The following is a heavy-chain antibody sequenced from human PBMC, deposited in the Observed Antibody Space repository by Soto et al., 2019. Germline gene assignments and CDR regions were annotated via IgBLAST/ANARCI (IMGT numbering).Heavy chain of an antibody. J-gene: IGHJ4*02. CDR1: GFTFSNAW. CDR2: IKSKTDGGTT. CDR3: TPSPFWSGYYFDY. D-gene: IGHD3-3*01. Sequence: GGSLRLSCAASGFTFSNAWMSWVRQAPGKGLEWVGRIKSKTDGGTTDYAAPVKGRFTISRDDSKNTLYLQMNSLKTEDTAVYYCTPSPFWSGYYFDYWGQGTLVTVSS. V-gene: IGHV3-15*01.